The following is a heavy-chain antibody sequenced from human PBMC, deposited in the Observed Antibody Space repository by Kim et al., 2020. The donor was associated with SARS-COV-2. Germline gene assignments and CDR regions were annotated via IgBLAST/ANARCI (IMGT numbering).Heavy chain of an antibody. CDR3: ARGGTTVGGFDY. J-gene: IGHJ4*02. CDR2: INPSGGTT. CDR1: GYIFTRYY. Sequence: ASVKVSCKASGYIFTRYYMHWVRQAPGQGLEWMGIINPSGGTTNYAQKFQGRVTMTRDTSTRTVYMELSSLRSEDTAVYYCARGGTTVGGFDYWGQGTLVTVSS. V-gene: IGHV1-46*01. D-gene: IGHD4-17*01.